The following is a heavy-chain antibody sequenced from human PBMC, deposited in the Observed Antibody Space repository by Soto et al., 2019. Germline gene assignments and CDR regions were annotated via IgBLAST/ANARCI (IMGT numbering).Heavy chain of an antibody. J-gene: IGHJ5*02. D-gene: IGHD2-15*01. CDR3: VRGYPYCSGP. CDR1: GYTFTSHD. CDR2: MNPNRGNT. V-gene: IGHV1-8*01. Sequence: QVQLVQSGAEVKKPGASVKVSCKASGYTFTSHDINWVRQATGQGLEWMGWMNPNRGNTGYAQKFQGRVTMTTSTSISTAYMELRNLRSEDTAVYYCVRGYPYCSGPWGQGTLVTVSS.